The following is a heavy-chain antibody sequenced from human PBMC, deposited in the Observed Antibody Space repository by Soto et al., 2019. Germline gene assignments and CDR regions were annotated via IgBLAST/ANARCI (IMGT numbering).Heavy chain of an antibody. CDR3: AKLRGDCSGGSCYPGHY. V-gene: IGHV3-23*01. J-gene: IGHJ4*02. CDR1: GFTFRSYA. CDR2: VSGSGGST. Sequence: EVQLLESGGGLLQPGGSLRLSCAASGFTFRSYAMSWVRQAPGKGLEWVSTVSGSGGSTYYQDYVKGRFTISRDNSKNTLYVKMNRLRSEDTAVSYCAKLRGDCSGGSCYPGHYWGQGTRFTVSS. D-gene: IGHD2-15*01.